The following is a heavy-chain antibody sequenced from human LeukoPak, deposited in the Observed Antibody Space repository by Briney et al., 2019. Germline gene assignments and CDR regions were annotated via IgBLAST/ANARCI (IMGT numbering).Heavy chain of an antibody. D-gene: IGHD3-10*01. CDR2: ISSDGSNK. CDR1: GLSFNSCG. Sequence: PGRSLRLSCAASGLSFNSCGMHWVRQAPGKGLEWVAVISSDGSNKYYADSVKGRFTISRDNSKNTLSLQMNSLRTEDTAVFYCAKGSGGSGSFYNLFDCWGQGTLVTVSS. J-gene: IGHJ4*02. V-gene: IGHV3-30*18. CDR3: AKGSGGSGSFYNLFDC.